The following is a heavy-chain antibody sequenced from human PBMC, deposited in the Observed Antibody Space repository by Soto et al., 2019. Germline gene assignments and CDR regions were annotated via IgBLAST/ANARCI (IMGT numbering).Heavy chain of an antibody. J-gene: IGHJ4*02. D-gene: IGHD6-19*01. CDR1: GWSFIGYY. CDR2: VNPTGST. CDR3: VRQPNRPMAGED. Sequence: PSETLSLTCAVYGWSFIGYYWSWIRQPPGKGLEWIGEVNPTGSTNYNPSLKSRVTILIDTSKNQFSLNLASVTAADTAVYYCVRQPNRPMAGEDWGQGAQVNVSS. V-gene: IGHV4-34*01.